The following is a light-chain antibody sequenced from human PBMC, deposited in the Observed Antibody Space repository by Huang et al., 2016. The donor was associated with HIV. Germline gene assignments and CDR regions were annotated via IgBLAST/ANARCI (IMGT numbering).Light chain of an antibody. CDR2: DAA. V-gene: IGKV3-11*01. Sequence: IVLTQSPAILSLSPGERATLSCRASQSVRSYLAWYQQKPGQAPRLLIYDAANRATGIPARFSGSGSGTDFTLTISNLQSEDVAVYYCQQRSAWPLTFGGGTKVEI. CDR3: QQRSAWPLT. J-gene: IGKJ4*01. CDR1: QSVRSY.